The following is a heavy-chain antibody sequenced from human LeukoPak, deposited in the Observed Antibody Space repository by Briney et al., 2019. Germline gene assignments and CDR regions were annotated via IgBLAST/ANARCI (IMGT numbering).Heavy chain of an antibody. Sequence: ASVKVSCKASGGTFSSYAISWVRQAPGQGLEWMGIINPSGGSTSYAQKFQGRVTMTRDTSTSTVYMELSSLRSEDTAVYYCARDEGDSSGYKNTEYFQHWGQGTLVTVSS. CDR1: GGTFSSYA. V-gene: IGHV1-46*01. CDR2: INPSGGST. CDR3: ARDEGDSSGYKNTEYFQH. D-gene: IGHD3-22*01. J-gene: IGHJ1*01.